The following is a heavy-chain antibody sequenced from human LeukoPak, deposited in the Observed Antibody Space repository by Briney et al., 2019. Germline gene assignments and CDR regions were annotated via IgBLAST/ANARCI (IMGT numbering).Heavy chain of an antibody. D-gene: IGHD2-2*01. J-gene: IGHJ3*02. V-gene: IGHV3-30*02. CDR3: AKDFVPYCSSTSCYGDAFDI. Sequence: GGSLRLSCAASGFTFSSYGMHWVRQAPGKGLEWVAFIRYDGSNKYYADSVKGRFTISRDNSKNTLYLQMNSLRAEDTAVYYCAKDFVPYCSSTSCYGDAFDIWGQGTMVTVSS. CDR2: IRYDGSNK. CDR1: GFTFSSYG.